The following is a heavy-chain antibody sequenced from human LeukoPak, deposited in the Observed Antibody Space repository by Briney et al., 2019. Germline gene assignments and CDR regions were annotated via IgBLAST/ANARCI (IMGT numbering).Heavy chain of an antibody. CDR3: ARGYLTTVKPVDWNDAGETFDY. CDR2: INHSGST. V-gene: IGHV4-34*01. CDR1: GGSFSGYH. Sequence: SETLSLTCAVYGGSFSGYHWSWLRQPPGKGLEWIGEINHSGSTNYNPSLKSRVTISVDTSKNQFSLKLSSVTAADTAVYYCARGYLTTVKPVDWNDAGETFDYWGQGTLVTVPS. J-gene: IGHJ4*02. D-gene: IGHD4-11*01.